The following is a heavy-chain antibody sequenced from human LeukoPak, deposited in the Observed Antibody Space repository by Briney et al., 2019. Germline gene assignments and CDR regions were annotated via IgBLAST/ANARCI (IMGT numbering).Heavy chain of an antibody. J-gene: IGHJ4*02. CDR1: GFTFSSYS. V-gene: IGHV3-21*01. CDR2: ISSSGTYK. D-gene: IGHD6-19*01. Sequence: GGSLRLSCAVSGFTFSSYSMSWVRQAPGKGLEWVSSISSSGTYKYYADSVKGRFTISRDNAKNSLYLQMNSLRAEDTAVYYCAKGKGSVAGATNDYWGQGTLVTVSS. CDR3: AKGKGSVAGATNDY.